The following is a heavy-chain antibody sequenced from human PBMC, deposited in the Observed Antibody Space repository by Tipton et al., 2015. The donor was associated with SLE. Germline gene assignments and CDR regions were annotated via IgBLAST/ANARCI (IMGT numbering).Heavy chain of an antibody. D-gene: IGHD2-15*01. CDR2: INHSGST. Sequence: TLSLTCAVYGGSFSGYYWSWIRQPPGKGLEWIGEINHSGSTNYNPSLKSRVTISVDTSKNQFSLKLSSVTAADTAVYYCARRGGGLRVVVVAATRGSSAFDIWGQGTMVTVSS. J-gene: IGHJ3*02. CDR1: GGSFSGYY. V-gene: IGHV4-34*01. CDR3: ARRGGGLRVVVVAATRGSSAFDI.